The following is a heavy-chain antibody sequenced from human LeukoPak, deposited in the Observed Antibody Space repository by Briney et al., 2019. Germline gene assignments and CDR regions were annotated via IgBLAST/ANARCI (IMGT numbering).Heavy chain of an antibody. V-gene: IGHV5-10-1*01. D-gene: IGHD3-9*01. J-gene: IGHJ4*02. CDR1: GYSFTSYC. CDR2: IDPSDSYT. CDR3: ARHFYDISECCDY. Sequence: GESLKISCKGSGYSFTSYCITWVRQMPGKGLEWMGRIDPSDSYTNYSPSFQGHVTISADKSISTAYLQWSSLKASDSAMYYCARHFYDISECCDYWGQGTLVTVSS.